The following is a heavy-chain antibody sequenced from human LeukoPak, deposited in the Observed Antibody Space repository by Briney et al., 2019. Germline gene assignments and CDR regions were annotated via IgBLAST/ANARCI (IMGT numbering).Heavy chain of an antibody. Sequence: GGSLRLSCAASGFTFSSYCMSWVRQAPGKGLEWVANIKQDGSEKYYVDSVKGRFTISRDNAKNSLYLQMNSLRAEDTAVYYCARTPYGDNGYTAEVADYWGQGTLVTVSS. CDR1: GFTFSSYC. CDR3: ARTPYGDNGYTAEVADY. CDR2: IKQDGSEK. D-gene: IGHD3-16*01. J-gene: IGHJ4*02. V-gene: IGHV3-7*03.